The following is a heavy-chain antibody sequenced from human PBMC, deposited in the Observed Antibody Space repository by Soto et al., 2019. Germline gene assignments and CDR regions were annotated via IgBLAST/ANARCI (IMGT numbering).Heavy chain of an antibody. V-gene: IGHV3-30-3*01. CDR2: ISYDGSNK. J-gene: IGHJ6*02. CDR3: ARDYYVMYV. Sequence: GGSLRLSCAASGFTFSSYAMHWVRQAPGKGLEWVAVISYDGSNKYYADSVKGRFTISRDNSKNTLYLQMNSLRAEDTAVYYCARDYYVMYVWGQGTTVTVSS. CDR1: GFTFSSYA.